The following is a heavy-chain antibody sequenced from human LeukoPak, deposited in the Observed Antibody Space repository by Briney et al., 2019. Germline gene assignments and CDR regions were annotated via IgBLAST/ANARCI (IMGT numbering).Heavy chain of an antibody. CDR2: IYSGGST. CDR3: AKSPNDYGDDLDY. D-gene: IGHD4-17*01. Sequence: GGSLRLSCAASGFTVSSNYMSWVRQAPGKGLEWVSVIYSGGSTYYADSVKGRFTISRDNSKNTLYLQMNSLRAEGTAVYYCAKSPNDYGDDLDYWGQGTLVTVSS. V-gene: IGHV3-53*01. J-gene: IGHJ4*02. CDR1: GFTVSSNY.